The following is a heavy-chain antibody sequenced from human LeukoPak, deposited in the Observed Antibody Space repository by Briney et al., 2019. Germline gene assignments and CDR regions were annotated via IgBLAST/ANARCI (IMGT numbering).Heavy chain of an antibody. CDR2: ISTSSSYI. CDR3: ARGATDTTRWFDP. Sequence: GGSLRLSCAASGFTFSSYSMNWVRQAPGKGLEWVSSISTSSSYINYADSVKGRFTISRDNAKNSLYLQMNGLRADDTATYYCARGATDTTRWFDPWGQGTLVTVSS. J-gene: IGHJ5*02. D-gene: IGHD1-7*01. V-gene: IGHV3-21*01. CDR1: GFTFSSYS.